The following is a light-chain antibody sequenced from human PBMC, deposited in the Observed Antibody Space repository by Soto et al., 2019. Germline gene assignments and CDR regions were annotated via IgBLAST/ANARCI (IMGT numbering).Light chain of an antibody. J-gene: IGKJ3*01. Sequence: DIVMTQSPDSLAVSLGERATINCKSSQSVLSSSNNEIYLAWYQQKPRQPPKLLIYWASTRDSGVPDRFSGSGSGTHFSLTISSLQAEDGAVYYCQQYYTTPFTFGPGTKVDIK. CDR3: QQYYTTPFT. CDR1: QSVLSSSNNEIY. CDR2: WAS. V-gene: IGKV4-1*01.